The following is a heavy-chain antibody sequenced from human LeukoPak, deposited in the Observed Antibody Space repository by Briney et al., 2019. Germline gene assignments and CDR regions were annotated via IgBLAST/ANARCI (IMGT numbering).Heavy chain of an antibody. D-gene: IGHD5-12*01. CDR2: TYYRSKWYT. CDR3: ARGYSGYLVN. J-gene: IGHJ4*02. V-gene: IGHV6-1*01. Sequence: SQTLSLTCAISGDSVSSNSAAWNWLTQSPSRGLEWLGRTYYRSKWYTYYAVSVKSRITINPDTSKNQFSLQLYSVTPDDTAVYYCARGYSGYLVNWGQGTLVTVSS. CDR1: GDSVSSNSAA.